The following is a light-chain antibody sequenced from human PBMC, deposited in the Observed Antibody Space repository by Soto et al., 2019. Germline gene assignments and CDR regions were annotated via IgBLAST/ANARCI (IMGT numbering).Light chain of an antibody. CDR2: DAS. V-gene: IGKV3-15*01. Sequence: EIVMTQSPATLSVSPGERATLSCRASQSVTSNFAWYQQKPGQAPRLLIYDASTRATGIPARFSGSGSGTEFTLTISSLQYEDFAVYYCQQYNNWPPWTFGRGTKVEIK. J-gene: IGKJ1*01. CDR3: QQYNNWPPWT. CDR1: QSVTSN.